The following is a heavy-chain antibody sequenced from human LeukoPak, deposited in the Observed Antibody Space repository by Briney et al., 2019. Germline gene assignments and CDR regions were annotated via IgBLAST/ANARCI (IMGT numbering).Heavy chain of an antibody. D-gene: IGHD1-26*01. CDR1: KFTFSTFS. V-gene: IGHV3-23*01. CDR2: ISGSGGST. Sequence: GGSLRLSCAASKFTFSTFSMSWVRQAPGKGLEWVSAISGSGGSTYYADSVKGRFTISRDNSKNTLYLQMNSLRAEDTAVYYCAKESRISGSPATYWGQGTLVTVSS. J-gene: IGHJ4*02. CDR3: AKESRISGSPATY.